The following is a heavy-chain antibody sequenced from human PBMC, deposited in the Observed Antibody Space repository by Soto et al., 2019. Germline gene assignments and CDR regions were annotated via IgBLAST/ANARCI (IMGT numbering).Heavy chain of an antibody. CDR3: ARASGGSYWFDP. J-gene: IGHJ5*02. D-gene: IGHD1-26*01. V-gene: IGHV1-18*04. CDR1: GYTFTNYF. CDR2: ISAYTRST. Sequence: ASVKVSCKTSGYTFTNYFIHWVRQAPGQGLEWMERISAYTRSTNYAQKPQGRVTLTTDTSTSTAYMELRSLRSDDTAVYCCARASGGSYWFDPWGQGTLVTVSS.